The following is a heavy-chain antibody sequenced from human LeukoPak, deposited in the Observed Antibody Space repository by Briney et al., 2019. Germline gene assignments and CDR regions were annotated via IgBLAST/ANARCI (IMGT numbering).Heavy chain of an antibody. Sequence: GRSLRLSCAASGSTFDDYAMHWVRQAPGKGLEWVSGISWNSGSIGYADSVKGRFTISRDNAKNSLYLQMNSLRAEDMALYYCAKDRYGGNSGLLDYWGQGTLVTVSS. J-gene: IGHJ4*02. CDR1: GSTFDDYA. D-gene: IGHD4-23*01. V-gene: IGHV3-9*03. CDR3: AKDRYGGNSGLLDY. CDR2: ISWNSGSI.